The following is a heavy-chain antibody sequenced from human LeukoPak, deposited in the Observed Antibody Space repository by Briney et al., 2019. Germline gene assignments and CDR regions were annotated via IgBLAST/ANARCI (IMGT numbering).Heavy chain of an antibody. J-gene: IGHJ6*03. Sequence: SETLSLTXTVSGGSISSYYWSWIRQPAGKGLEWIGRIYTSGSTNHNPSLKSRVTMSVDTSKNQFSLKLSSVTAADTAVYYCAGAGGEQQLEYYYYYYYMDVWGKGTTVTVSS. V-gene: IGHV4-4*07. CDR3: AGAGGEQQLEYYYYYYYMDV. CDR1: GGSISSYY. CDR2: IYTSGST. D-gene: IGHD6-13*01.